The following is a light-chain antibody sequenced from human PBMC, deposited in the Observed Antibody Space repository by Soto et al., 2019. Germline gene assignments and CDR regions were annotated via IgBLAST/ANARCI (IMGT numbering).Light chain of an antibody. V-gene: IGKV3-20*01. J-gene: IGKJ3*01. CDR3: QQYGRSPPEFT. CDR2: GAS. Sequence: EIVLTQSPGTLSLSAGERATLSCRASQTISSNYLAWYQQKPGQAPRLLIFGASYRATGIADRFSGSGSGTEFTLTISRLEPEDFAVYYCQQYGRSPPEFTFGPGTKVDIK. CDR1: QTISSNY.